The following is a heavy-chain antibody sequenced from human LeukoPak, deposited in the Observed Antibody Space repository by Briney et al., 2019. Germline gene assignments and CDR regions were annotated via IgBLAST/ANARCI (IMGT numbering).Heavy chain of an antibody. D-gene: IGHD1-7*01. CDR3: ARGGLGTTVGFDP. CDR2: INHSGST. J-gene: IGHJ5*02. CDR1: GGSFSGYY. Sequence: SETLSLTCAVYGGSFSGYYWSWIRQPPGKGLEWIGEINHSGSTNYNPSLKSRVTISVDTSKNQFSLKLSSVTAADTAVYYCARGGLGTTVGFDPWGQGTLVTVSS. V-gene: IGHV4-34*09.